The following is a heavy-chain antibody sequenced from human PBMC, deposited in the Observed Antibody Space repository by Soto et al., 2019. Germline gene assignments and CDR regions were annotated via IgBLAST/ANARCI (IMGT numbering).Heavy chain of an antibody. CDR3: ARGIRNYYGMDV. V-gene: IGHV3-74*01. J-gene: IGHJ6*02. CDR1: GFTFSNYW. Sequence: EVQLVESGGGLVQPGGSLRLSCVASGFTFSNYWMHWVRQAPGKGLVWVSRINTDGSTTAFADSVKGRLTHSRDNAKNTVYLQLNSLRGEDTAVYYCARGIRNYYGMDVWGQGTTVTVSS. CDR2: INTDGSTT. D-gene: IGHD2-15*01.